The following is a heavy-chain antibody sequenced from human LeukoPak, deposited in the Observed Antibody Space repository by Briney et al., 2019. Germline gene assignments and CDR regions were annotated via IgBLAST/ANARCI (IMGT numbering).Heavy chain of an antibody. J-gene: IGHJ4*02. CDR3: ARHVYGSGSYDY. CDR2: IYYSGST. D-gene: IGHD3-10*01. V-gene: IGHV4-59*08. CDR1: GGSISSYY. Sequence: SETLSLTCTVSGGSISSYYWSWIRQPPGEGLEWIGYIYYSGSTNYNPSLKSRVTISVDTSRNQFSLKLSSVTAADTAVYYCARHVYGSGSYDYWGQGTLVTVSS.